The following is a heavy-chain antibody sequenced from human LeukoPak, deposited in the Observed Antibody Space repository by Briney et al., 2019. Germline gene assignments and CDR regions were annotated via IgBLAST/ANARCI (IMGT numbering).Heavy chain of an antibody. Sequence: ASVKVSCKASGYTFSGYYMHWVRQAPGQGLEWMGWINPKSGGTNEAQKFHDRVTMTRDTSTSTAYMELRSLRSDDTAVYYCARTGSSWYTGSDYWGQGTLVTVSS. CDR2: INPKSGGT. D-gene: IGHD6-13*01. V-gene: IGHV1-2*02. CDR3: ARTGSSWYTGSDY. J-gene: IGHJ4*02. CDR1: GYTFSGYY.